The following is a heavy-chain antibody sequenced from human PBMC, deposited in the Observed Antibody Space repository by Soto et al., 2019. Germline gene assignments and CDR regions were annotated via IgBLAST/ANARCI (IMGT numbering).Heavy chain of an antibody. V-gene: IGHV3-74*01. D-gene: IGHD4-17*01. CDR1: GFTVSTYW. Sequence: EVQLVESGGGLVQPGGSLRLSCAASGFTVSTYWMHWVRQDPGKGLMWVSRISPDGSTTTYADPVRGRFTTSRDTAENTLYRQMNSLRVEDTAVYYCAKDRVPYSDYGRYFDLWGRGTLVTVSS. CDR3: AKDRVPYSDYGRYFDL. J-gene: IGHJ2*01. CDR2: ISPDGSTT.